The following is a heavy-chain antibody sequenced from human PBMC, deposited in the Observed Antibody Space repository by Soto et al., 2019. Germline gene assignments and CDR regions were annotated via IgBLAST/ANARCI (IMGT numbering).Heavy chain of an antibody. J-gene: IGHJ4*01. CDR2: IDPSDSYT. CDR3: ARRGFPESYNTTPIIDY. V-gene: IGHV5-10-1*01. CDR1: GYSFTSYW. Sequence: GESLKNACQGSGYSFTSYWISWVRQMPGKGLEWMGRIDPSDSYTNYSPSFQGHVTISADKSISTAYLQWSSLKASDTAMYYFARRGFPESYNTTPIIDYRGQGTLVTVSS. D-gene: IGHD2-2*02.